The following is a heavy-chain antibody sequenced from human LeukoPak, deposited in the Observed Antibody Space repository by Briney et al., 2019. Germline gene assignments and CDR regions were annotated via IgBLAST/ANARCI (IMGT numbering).Heavy chain of an antibody. Sequence: PGGSMRLSCAASGFTFSSYEVTWVRQAPGKGLEWVSYISSSGSTIYYADSVKDRFTIPRQNAKNPLYCQMSSMRAEDTAVYYCSRPYYYGSGSPDYWGQGTLVTVSS. CDR3: SRPYYYGSGSPDY. CDR1: GFTFSSYE. D-gene: IGHD3-10*01. V-gene: IGHV3-48*03. J-gene: IGHJ4*02. CDR2: ISSSGSTI.